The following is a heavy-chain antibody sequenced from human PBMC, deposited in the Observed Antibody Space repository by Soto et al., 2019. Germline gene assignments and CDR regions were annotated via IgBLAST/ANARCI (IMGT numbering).Heavy chain of an antibody. V-gene: IGHV3-74*01. D-gene: IGHD3-22*01. J-gene: IGHJ4*02. Sequence: GLRRLACAAAGLTFCNGWMNRVRQNPGMVLVWVSRINSDGSSTSYADSVKGRFTISRDNAKNTLYLQMNSLRAEDTAVYYCAIRASYYDSSGYFDYWGQGTLVTVSS. CDR2: INSDGSST. CDR1: GLTFCNGW. CDR3: AIRASYYDSSGYFDY.